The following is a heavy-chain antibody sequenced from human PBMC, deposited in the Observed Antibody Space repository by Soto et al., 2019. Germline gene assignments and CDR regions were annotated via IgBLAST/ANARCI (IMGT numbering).Heavy chain of an antibody. CDR2: ISYDGSNK. V-gene: IGHV3-30*18. CDR1: GFTFSSYG. J-gene: IGHJ4*02. Sequence: GGSLTLSCAASGFTFSSYGMHWVRQAPGKGLEWVAVISYDGSNKYYADSVKGRFTISRDNSKNTLYLQMNSLRAEDTAVYYCAKDLDVHRPSLDYWGEGT. CDR3: AKDLDVHRPSLDY. D-gene: IGHD6-6*01.